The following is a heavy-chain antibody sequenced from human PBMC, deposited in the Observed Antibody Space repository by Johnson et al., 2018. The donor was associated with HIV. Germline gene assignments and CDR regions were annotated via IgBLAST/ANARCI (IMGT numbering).Heavy chain of an antibody. CDR1: GFTFSSYW. CDR3: AREEVTIFGVAYDAFDI. D-gene: IGHD3-3*01. Sequence: VLLVESGGGLVQPGGSLRLSCAASGFTFSSYWMHWVRQAPGKGLVWVSRINSDGSSPSYADSVKGRFTISRDNTKNSLYLQMNSLRAEDTAVYYCAREEVTIFGVAYDAFDIWGQGTMVTVSS. J-gene: IGHJ3*02. V-gene: IGHV3-74*01. CDR2: INSDGSSP.